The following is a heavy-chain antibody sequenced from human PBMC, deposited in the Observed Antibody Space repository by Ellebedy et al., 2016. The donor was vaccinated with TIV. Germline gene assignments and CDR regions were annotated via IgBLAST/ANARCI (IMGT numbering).Heavy chain of an antibody. Sequence: PGGSLRLSCAASGFTFSSFSMNWVRQAPGKGLEWVSYIGSGSSSIYYADSVKGRFTISRDNAKNSLYLLMNSLRDEDTAFYYCAREAPIPVADTGFDYWGQGTLVTVSS. CDR3: AREAPIPVADTGFDY. D-gene: IGHD6-19*01. J-gene: IGHJ4*02. CDR1: GFTFSSFS. V-gene: IGHV3-48*02. CDR2: IGSGSSSI.